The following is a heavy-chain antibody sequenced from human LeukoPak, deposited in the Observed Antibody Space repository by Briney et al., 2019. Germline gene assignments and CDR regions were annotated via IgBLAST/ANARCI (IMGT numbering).Heavy chain of an antibody. V-gene: IGHV3-23*01. CDR1: GFTFSNYA. Sequence: PGGSLRLSCAASGFTFSNYAMNWVRQAPGKGLEWVSGISGGGVSTYYADSVTGRFTISRDNSKNTLYLQMNSLRAEDTAVYYCAKAGSGWYYFDYWGQGTLVTVSS. J-gene: IGHJ4*02. D-gene: IGHD6-19*01. CDR3: AKAGSGWYYFDY. CDR2: ISGGGVST.